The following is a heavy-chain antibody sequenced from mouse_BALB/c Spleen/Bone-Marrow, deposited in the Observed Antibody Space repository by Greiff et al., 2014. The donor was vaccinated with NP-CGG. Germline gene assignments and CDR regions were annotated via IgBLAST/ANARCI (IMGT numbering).Heavy chain of an antibody. CDR2: INPNNGGT. V-gene: IGHV1S81*02. D-gene: IGHD1-2*01. CDR1: GYTFTSHY. Sequence: VQLQQSGAELVKPGTSVKLSCKASGYTFTSHYIYWVKQRPGQGLKWIGEINPNNGGTNFNEKFKSKATLTVDKSSSTAYMQLSSLTSEDSAVYYCTRLSLLRGYFDYWGQGTTRTVSS. J-gene: IGHJ2*01. CDR3: TRLSLLRGYFDY.